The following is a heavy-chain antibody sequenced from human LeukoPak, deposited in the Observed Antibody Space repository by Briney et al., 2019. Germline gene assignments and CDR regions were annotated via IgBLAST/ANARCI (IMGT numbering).Heavy chain of an antibody. D-gene: IGHD1-1*01. CDR1: GGSISSYY. CDR3: ARGTTQYNWFDP. V-gene: IGHV4-4*07. Sequence: SETLSLTCTVSGGSISSYYWSWIRQPAGKGLEWIGRIYISGSTNYNPSLKSRVTMSVDTSKNQFSLKLSSVTAADTAVYYCARGTTQYNWFDPWGQGTLVTVSS. J-gene: IGHJ5*02. CDR2: IYISGST.